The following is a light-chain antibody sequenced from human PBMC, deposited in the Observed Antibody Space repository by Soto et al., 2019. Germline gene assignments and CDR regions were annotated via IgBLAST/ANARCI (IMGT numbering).Light chain of an antibody. Sequence: ETVLTQSPGTLSLSPGERATLSCRASQSVSSSYLAWYQQKPGQAPRLLIYGASSRATGIPDRFSGSGSGTDFTLTISRLEPEDFAVYYCQQRNVWPPVTFGQGTRLEIK. CDR1: QSVSSSY. V-gene: IGKV3D-20*02. CDR3: QQRNVWPPVT. CDR2: GAS. J-gene: IGKJ5*01.